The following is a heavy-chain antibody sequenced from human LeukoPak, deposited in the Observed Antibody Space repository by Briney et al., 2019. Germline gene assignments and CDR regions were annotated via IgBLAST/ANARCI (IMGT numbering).Heavy chain of an antibody. V-gene: IGHV3-21*01. CDR1: GFTFSSYS. J-gene: IGHJ3*02. D-gene: IGHD2-21*01. CDR2: ISSSSSYI. Sequence: GGSLRLSCAASGFTFSSYSMNWVRQAPGKGLEWVSSISSSSSYIYYADSVKGRFTISRDNAKNSLYLQMNSLRAEDTAVYYCARDLLPSISHYSPGGFDIWGQGTMVTVSS. CDR3: ARDLLPSISHYSPGGFDI.